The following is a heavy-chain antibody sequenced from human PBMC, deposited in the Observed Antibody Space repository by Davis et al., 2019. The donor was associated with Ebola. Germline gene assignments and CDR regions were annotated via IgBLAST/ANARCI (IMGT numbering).Heavy chain of an antibody. CDR3: ARDGEAFDSRGSYEVPFDY. Sequence: PGGSLRLSCAASGFTVSSNYMSWVRQAPGKGLEWVSTISGDGDRTYYADSVEGRFTTSRDNAKNSMYLQINSLRAEDTAVYYCARDGEAFDSRGSYEVPFDYWGQGTLVTVSS. V-gene: IGHV3-21*01. D-gene: IGHD3-22*01. CDR2: ISGDGDRT. J-gene: IGHJ4*02. CDR1: GFTVSSNY.